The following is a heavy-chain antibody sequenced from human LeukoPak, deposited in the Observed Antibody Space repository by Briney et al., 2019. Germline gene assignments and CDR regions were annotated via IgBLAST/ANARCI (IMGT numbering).Heavy chain of an antibody. D-gene: IGHD3-9*01. Sequence: SETLSLTCTVSGGSISSYYWSWIRQPPGKGLEWIGYIYYSGSTNYNPSLKSRVTISVDTSKNQFSLKLGSVTAADTAVYYCARDAKLRYDILTGYYGDAFDIWGQGTMVTVSS. V-gene: IGHV4-59*01. CDR1: GGSISSYY. CDR2: IYYSGST. J-gene: IGHJ3*02. CDR3: ARDAKLRYDILTGYYGDAFDI.